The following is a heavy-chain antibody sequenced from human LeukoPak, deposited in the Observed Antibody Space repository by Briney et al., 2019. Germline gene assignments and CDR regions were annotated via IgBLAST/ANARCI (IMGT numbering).Heavy chain of an antibody. CDR3: VRDRSGSWDFDY. Sequence: PGGSPRLSCAASGFTFSSYSMNWVRQAPGKGLEWVSFISSSGITIYYADSVKGRFTISRNNTANSLYLEMTNLRAGDTAVYYCVRDRSGSWDFDYWGQGTLVTVSS. CDR1: GFTFSSYS. J-gene: IGHJ4*02. V-gene: IGHV3-48*04. D-gene: IGHD3-10*01. CDR2: ISSSGITI.